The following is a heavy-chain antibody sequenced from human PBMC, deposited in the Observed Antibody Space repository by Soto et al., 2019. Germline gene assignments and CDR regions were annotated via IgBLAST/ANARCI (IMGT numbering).Heavy chain of an antibody. CDR2: IYYSGST. CDR1: GGSISSGDYY. J-gene: IGHJ6*03. V-gene: IGHV4-30-4*01. D-gene: IGHD3-3*01. CDR3: AKAMVYLEWQPNNYYYMDV. Sequence: SETLSLTCTVSGGSISSGDYYWSWIRQPPGKGLEWIGYIYYSGSTYYNPSLKSRVTISVDTSKNQFSLKLSSVTAADTAVYYCAKAMVYLEWQPNNYYYMDVWGKGTTVTVSS.